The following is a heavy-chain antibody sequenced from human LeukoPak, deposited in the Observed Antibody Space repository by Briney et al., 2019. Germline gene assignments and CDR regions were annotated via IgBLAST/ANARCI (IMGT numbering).Heavy chain of an antibody. J-gene: IGHJ4*02. CDR2: INPNSGGT. D-gene: IGHD1-26*01. Sequence: ASVKVSCNASGYTFTGYYMHWVRQAPGQGLEWMGRINPNSGGTNYAQKFQGRVTMTRDTSISTAYMELSRLRSDDTAVYYCAKAAGATTPLDYWGQGTLVTVSS. CDR3: AKAAGATTPLDY. CDR1: GYTFTGYY. V-gene: IGHV1-2*06.